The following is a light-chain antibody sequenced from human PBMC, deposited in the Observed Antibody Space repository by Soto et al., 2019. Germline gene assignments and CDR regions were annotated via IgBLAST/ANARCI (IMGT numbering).Light chain of an antibody. CDR3: SSYTSSSTGV. Sequence: QSALTQPASVSGSPGQSITISCTGTSSDVGGYNYVSWYQQHPGKAHKLMIYDVSNRPSGVSNRFSGSKSGNTASLTIFGLQAEDEADYYCSSYTSSSTGVFGTGTKVTVL. V-gene: IGLV2-14*01. J-gene: IGLJ1*01. CDR2: DVS. CDR1: SSDVGGYNY.